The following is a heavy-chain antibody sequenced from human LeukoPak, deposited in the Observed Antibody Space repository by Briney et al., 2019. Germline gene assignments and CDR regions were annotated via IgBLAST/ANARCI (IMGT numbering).Heavy chain of an antibody. J-gene: IGHJ6*02. CDR2: IYPGDSDT. CDR3: ARHVRASYYYGMDV. CDR1: GYSFTSYW. V-gene: IGHV5-51*01. Sequence: GESLKISCKGSGYSFTSYWVAWVRQMPGKGPEWMGIIYPGDSDTRYSPSFQGQVTISADKSITTAYLQWSSLKASDTAMYYRARHVRASYYYGMDVWGQGTTVTVSS. D-gene: IGHD2-21*01.